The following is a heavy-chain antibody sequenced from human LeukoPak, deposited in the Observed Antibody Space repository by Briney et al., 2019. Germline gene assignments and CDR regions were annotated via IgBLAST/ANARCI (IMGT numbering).Heavy chain of an antibody. CDR2: ISGSGGST. Sequence: GGSLRLSCAASEFTFSSYVMSWVRQAPGKGLEWVSAISGSGGSTYYADSVKGRFTISRDNSKNTLYLQMNSLRAEDTAVYYCAKASYCSNTSCYRRFDYWGLGTLVTVSS. D-gene: IGHD2-2*01. CDR1: EFTFSSYV. V-gene: IGHV3-23*01. CDR3: AKASYCSNTSCYRRFDY. J-gene: IGHJ4*02.